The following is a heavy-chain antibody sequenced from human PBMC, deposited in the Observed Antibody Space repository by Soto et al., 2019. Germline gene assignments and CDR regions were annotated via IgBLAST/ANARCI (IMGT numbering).Heavy chain of an antibody. J-gene: IGHJ3*02. D-gene: IGHD2-8*01. CDR3: ARHVYAFES. CDR1: GDSISKYY. V-gene: IGHV4-59*08. Sequence: SETLSLTCTVSGDSISKYYWSWIRQPPGKGLEWIGYIYYSGSTNYNPSLKSRVTISVDTSKNQFSLKLSSVTAADTAVYYCARHVYAFESWGQVTRGIVSS. CDR2: IYYSGST.